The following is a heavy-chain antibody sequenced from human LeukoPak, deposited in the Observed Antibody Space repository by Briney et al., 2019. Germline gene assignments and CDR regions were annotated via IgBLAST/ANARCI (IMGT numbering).Heavy chain of an antibody. J-gene: IGHJ4*02. D-gene: IGHD6-19*01. CDR2: ITSDSDGSST. Sequence: GGSLRLSCAASGFTFSSYEMNWFRQAPGKGLLWVSRITSDSDGSSTVYADSVRGRFTISRDNAKNTLYLQMNSLRAEDTAVYYCIRSSGWPDYWGQGTLVTVSS. V-gene: IGHV3-74*01. CDR1: GFTFSSYE. CDR3: IRSSGWPDY.